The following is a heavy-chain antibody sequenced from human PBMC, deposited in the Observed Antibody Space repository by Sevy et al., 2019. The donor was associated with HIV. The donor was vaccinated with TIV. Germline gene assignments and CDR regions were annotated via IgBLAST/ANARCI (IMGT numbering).Heavy chain of an antibody. CDR3: ARDCSSTSCLWGLDV. D-gene: IGHD2-2*01. J-gene: IGHJ6*02. V-gene: IGHV3-7*03. CDR2: IKKDGIEK. CDR1: GFTFSNYW. Sequence: GGSLRLSCAASGFTFSNYWMSWVRQAPGKGLEWVANIKKDGIEKYYVDSVKGRFTISRDNAKNSLFLQMNSLRAEDTALYYCARDCSSTSCLWGLDVWGQGTTVTVSS.